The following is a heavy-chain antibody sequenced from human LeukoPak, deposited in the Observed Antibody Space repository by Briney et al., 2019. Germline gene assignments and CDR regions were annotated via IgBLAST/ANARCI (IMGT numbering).Heavy chain of an antibody. V-gene: IGHV1-46*01. CDR3: ASTSSGYLFGAFDI. J-gene: IGHJ3*02. D-gene: IGHD3-22*01. CDR1: GYTFTSYY. Sequence: GASVKVTCKSSGYTFTSYYMHWVRQPPAQGLEWVGIINPSGGSTSYAQKFQGRVTMTRDTSTSTVYMEMSSLRSEDTAVYYCASTSSGYLFGAFDIWGQGTMVTVSS. CDR2: INPSGGST.